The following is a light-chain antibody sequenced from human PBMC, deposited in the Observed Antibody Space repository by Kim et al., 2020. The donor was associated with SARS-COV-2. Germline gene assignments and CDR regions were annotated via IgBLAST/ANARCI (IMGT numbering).Light chain of an antibody. J-gene: IGKJ5*01. CDR1: QGISTS. CDR3: QQLNTYPVS. CDR2: TAS. Sequence: ASVGDRVTITCRASQGISTSLAWYQQKPGIAPKLLIYTASTLQSGVPSRFSGSGSGTEFTLTIASLQPDDFAAYHCQQLNTYPVSSGQGRRLEIK. V-gene: IGKV1-9*01.